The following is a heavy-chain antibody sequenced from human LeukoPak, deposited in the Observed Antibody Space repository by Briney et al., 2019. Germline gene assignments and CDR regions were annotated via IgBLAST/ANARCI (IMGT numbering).Heavy chain of an antibody. CDR3: ASPSSPEYSSGLAGWFGMDV. D-gene: IGHD6-19*01. CDR2: IYYSGST. V-gene: IGHV4-59*01. Sequence: PSETLSLTCTVSGGSISSYYWSWTRQPPGKGLKWIGYIYYSGSTNYNPSLKSRVTISVDTSKNQFSLKLSSVTAADTAVYYCASPSSPEYSSGLAGWFGMDVWGQGTTVTVSS. J-gene: IGHJ6*02. CDR1: GGSISSYY.